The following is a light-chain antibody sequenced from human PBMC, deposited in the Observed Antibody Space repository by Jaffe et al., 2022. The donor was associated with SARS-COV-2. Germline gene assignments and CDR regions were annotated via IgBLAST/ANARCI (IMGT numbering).Light chain of an antibody. J-gene: IGKJ4*01. CDR2: GVF. V-gene: IGKV3-20*01. CDR3: HQYATSPLT. CDR1: QSVGSNY. Sequence: EIVLTQSPGTLSLSPGERATLSCRASQSVGSNYLAWYQQKPGQAPRLLIYGVFSRATGTPDRFSGSGSGTDFTLTIGRLEPEDFAVYFCHQYATSPLTFGGGTKVEI.